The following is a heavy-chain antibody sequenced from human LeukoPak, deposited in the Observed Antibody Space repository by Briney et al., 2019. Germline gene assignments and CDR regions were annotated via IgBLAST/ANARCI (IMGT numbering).Heavy chain of an antibody. V-gene: IGHV3-53*01. D-gene: IGHD3-10*01. CDR3: ANVLLWFGEVEYGMDV. CDR1: GFTFSDYY. CDR2: IYSGGST. Sequence: GGSLRLSCAASGFTFSDYYMSWIRQAPGKGLEWVSVIYSGGSTYYADSVKGRFTISRDNSKNTLYLQMNSLRAEDTAVYYCANVLLWFGEVEYGMDVWGQGTTVTVSS. J-gene: IGHJ6*02.